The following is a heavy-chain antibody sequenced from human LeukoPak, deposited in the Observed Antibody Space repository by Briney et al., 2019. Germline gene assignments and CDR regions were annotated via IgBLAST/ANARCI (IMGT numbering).Heavy chain of an antibody. V-gene: IGHV4-59*01. CDR3: ARDLYDFWSGYFGGRWFDP. D-gene: IGHD3-3*01. CDR2: IYYSGST. CDR1: GGSISSYY. J-gene: IGHJ5*02. Sequence: PSETLSLTRTVSGGSISSYYWSWIRQPPGKGLEWIGYIYYSGSTNYNPSLKSRVTISVDTSKNQFSLKLSSVTAADTAVYYCARDLYDFWSGYFGGRWFDPWGQGTLVTVSS.